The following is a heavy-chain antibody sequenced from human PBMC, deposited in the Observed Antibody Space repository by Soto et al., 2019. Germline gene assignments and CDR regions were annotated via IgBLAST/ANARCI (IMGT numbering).Heavy chain of an antibody. CDR1: GYNFNTYD. J-gene: IGHJ4*02. CDR3: ARGITQGYDY. CDR2: MSHSSGNT. V-gene: IGHV1-8*02. D-gene: IGHD1-20*01. Sequence: QVQLVQSGAEAEKPGASVKVSCQASGYNFNTYDINWVRQATGQGLEWMGWMSHSSGNTGYAQKFQGRVTMTRDTSVSTAYMELNSLTSDDTAVYYCARGITQGYDYWGQGTPVTVSS.